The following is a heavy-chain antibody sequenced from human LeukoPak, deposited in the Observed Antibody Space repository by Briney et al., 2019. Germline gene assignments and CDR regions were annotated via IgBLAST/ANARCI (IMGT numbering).Heavy chain of an antibody. CDR2: IIPIFGTA. J-gene: IGHJ6*03. Sequence: ASVKVSCKASGGTFSSYAISWVRQAPGQGPEWMGGIIPIFGTANYAQKFQGRVTITADKSTSTAYMELSSLRSEDTAVYYCARVRGLSRYYYYYMDVWGKGTTVTVSS. D-gene: IGHD3-10*01. CDR3: ARVRGLSRYYYYYMDV. V-gene: IGHV1-69*06. CDR1: GGTFSSYA.